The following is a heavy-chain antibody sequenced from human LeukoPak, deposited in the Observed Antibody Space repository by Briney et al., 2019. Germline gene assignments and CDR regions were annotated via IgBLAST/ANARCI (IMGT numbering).Heavy chain of an antibody. V-gene: IGHV1-24*01. CDR1: RYTLTELS. D-gene: IGHD3-3*01. Sequence: ASVKASCKVSRYTLTELSMHWVRPAPGKGLEWMGGIDPEDGETIYAQKFQGRVTMTEDTSTDTAYMELSSLRSEDTAVYYCATVLPQANDFWSGYPNFDYWGQGTLVTVSS. CDR2: IDPEDGET. CDR3: ATVLPQANDFWSGYPNFDY. J-gene: IGHJ4*02.